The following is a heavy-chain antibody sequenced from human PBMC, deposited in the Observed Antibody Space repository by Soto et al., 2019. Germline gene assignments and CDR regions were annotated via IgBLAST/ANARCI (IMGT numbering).Heavy chain of an antibody. CDR2: ITYDGREI. Sequence: QVQLVESGGGVVQPGRSLRLSCAASGFTFRTYGMHWVRQAPGKGLEWVAVITYDGREIHYVDSVKGRFTISRDNSTDTLYLQMNSLRGEDTAVYVCANGKDGVSYYYGMDVWGPGTTVAVSS. V-gene: IGHV3-30*18. CDR3: ANGKDGVSYYYGMDV. J-gene: IGHJ6*02. D-gene: IGHD3-3*01. CDR1: GFTFRTYG.